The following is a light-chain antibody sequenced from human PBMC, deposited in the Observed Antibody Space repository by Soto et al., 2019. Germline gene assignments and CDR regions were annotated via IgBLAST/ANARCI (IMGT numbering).Light chain of an antibody. CDR2: EVT. J-gene: IGLJ2*01. Sequence: QSVLTQPASVSGSLGQSITISCTGTSSDVGGYNYVSWYQHHPGKDPKVVIFEVTKRPSGVSSRFSGSKSGNTASLTVSGLQAEDEGDYYCSSFTSSSTVLFGGGTQLTVL. V-gene: IGLV2-14*01. CDR1: SSDVGGYNY. CDR3: SSFTSSSTVL.